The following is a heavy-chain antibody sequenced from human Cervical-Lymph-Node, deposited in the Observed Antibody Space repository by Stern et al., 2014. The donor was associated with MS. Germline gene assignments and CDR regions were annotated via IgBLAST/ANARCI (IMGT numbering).Heavy chain of an antibody. J-gene: IGHJ6*02. CDR2: ISHSGGT. CDR1: GGSFGGYY. D-gene: IGHD7-27*01. CDR3: ARAWGAYALDV. Sequence: QVQLQQWGAGLLKPSETLSLTCAVYGGSFGGYYWHWIRQPPGKSLEWFGKISHSGGTKYNPSIKSRVTISVDPSNTQFSLSLRSVTAADTAVYYCARAWGAYALDVWGQGTTVIVSS. V-gene: IGHV4-34*01.